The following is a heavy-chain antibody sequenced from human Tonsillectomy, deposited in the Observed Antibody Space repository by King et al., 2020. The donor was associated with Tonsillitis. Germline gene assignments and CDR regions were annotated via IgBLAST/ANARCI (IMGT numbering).Heavy chain of an antibody. D-gene: IGHD3-10*01. Sequence: QLVQSGGGLVKPGGSLRLSCAASGFTFSSYSMNWVRQAPGKGLEWVSSISSSSSYIYYADSVKGRFTISRENAKNSLYLQMNSLRAEDTAVYYCARDRGEDYYGSGSYPYGMDVWGQGTTVTVSS. CDR2: ISSSSSYI. CDR3: ARDRGEDYYGSGSYPYGMDV. J-gene: IGHJ6*02. V-gene: IGHV3-21*01. CDR1: GFTFSSYS.